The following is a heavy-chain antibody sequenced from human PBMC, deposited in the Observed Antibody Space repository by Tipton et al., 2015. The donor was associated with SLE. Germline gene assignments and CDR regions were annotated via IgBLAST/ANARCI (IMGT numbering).Heavy chain of an antibody. V-gene: IGHV3-48*03. Sequence: GSLRLSCAASGFTFSSYEMNWVRQAPGKGLEWVSYISSSGSTIYYADSAKGRFTTSRDNAKNSLYLQMNSLRAEDTAVYYCARGGDIVDYFDLWGRGTLVTVSS. J-gene: IGHJ2*01. CDR1: GFTFSSYE. CDR2: ISSSGSTI. D-gene: IGHD5-12*01. CDR3: ARGGDIVDYFDL.